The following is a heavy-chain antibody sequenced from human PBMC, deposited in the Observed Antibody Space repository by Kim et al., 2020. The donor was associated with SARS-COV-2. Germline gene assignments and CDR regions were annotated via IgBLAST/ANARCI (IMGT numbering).Heavy chain of an antibody. J-gene: IGHJ4*02. CDR2: ITCNSDRA. CDR3: ARDAYFDDTGYYGLES. Sequence: GGSLRLSCAASGFTFDNYAMNWVRQAPGKGLEWVAVITCNSDRAGYEDSVKGRFTISRDNGKNSLFLQMNSLRDEDTAVYHCARDAYFDDTGYYGLESWGPGTLVTVSS. CDR1: GFTFDNYA. D-gene: IGHD3-22*01. V-gene: IGHV3-20*01.